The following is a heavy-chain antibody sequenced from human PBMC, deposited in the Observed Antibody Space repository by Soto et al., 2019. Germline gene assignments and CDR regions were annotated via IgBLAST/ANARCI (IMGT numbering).Heavy chain of an antibody. CDR2: IYYSGST. J-gene: IGHJ4*02. Sequence: QVQLQESGPGPVKPSQTLSLTCTVSGGSISSGGYYWSWIRQHPGKGLEWIGYIYYSGSTYYNPSLKSRVTISVDTSKNQFSLKLSSVTAADTAVYYCAREVEGDYGSGMEDYYFDYWGQGTLVTVSS. D-gene: IGHD3-10*01. V-gene: IGHV4-31*03. CDR3: AREVEGDYGSGMEDYYFDY. CDR1: GGSISSGGYY.